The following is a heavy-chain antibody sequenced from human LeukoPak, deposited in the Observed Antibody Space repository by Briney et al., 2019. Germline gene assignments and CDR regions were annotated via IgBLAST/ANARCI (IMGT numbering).Heavy chain of an antibody. CDR1: GFTVSSNY. CDR2: IYSGSST. D-gene: IGHD3-3*01. J-gene: IGHJ6*02. Sequence: GGSLRLSCAASGFTVSSNYMSWVRQAPGKGLEWVSVIYSGSSTYYADSVKGRFTISRDNSKNTLYLQMNSLRAEDTAVYYCARGLETGLTIFGVVNQRLGYYYGMDVWGQGTTVTVSS. V-gene: IGHV3-66*01. CDR3: ARGLETGLTIFGVVNQRLGYYYGMDV.